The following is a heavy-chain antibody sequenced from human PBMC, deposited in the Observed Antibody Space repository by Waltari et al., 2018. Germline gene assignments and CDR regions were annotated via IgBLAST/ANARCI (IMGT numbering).Heavy chain of an antibody. J-gene: IGHJ4*02. CDR3: ATSYYYDSSGYYPIDY. D-gene: IGHD3-22*01. Sequence: QVQLQESGPGLVKPSETLSLTCTVSGGSISSYYWSWIRQPPGKGLEWIGYIYYSGSTNYNPSLKSRVTISVDTSKNQFSLKLSSVTAADTAVYYCATSYYYDSSGYYPIDYWGQGTLVTVSS. CDR1: GGSISSYY. V-gene: IGHV4-59*01. CDR2: IYYSGST.